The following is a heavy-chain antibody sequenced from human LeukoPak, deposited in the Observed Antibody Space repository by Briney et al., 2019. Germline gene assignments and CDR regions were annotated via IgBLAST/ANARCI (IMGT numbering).Heavy chain of an antibody. Sequence: GGSLRLSCAASGFTFSSYGMHWVRQAPGKGLEWVAVIWYDGSNKYYADSVKGRFTISRDNSKNTLYLQMNSLRAEGTAVYYCAREGGVVITALDYWGQGTLVTVSS. J-gene: IGHJ4*02. V-gene: IGHV3-33*01. CDR1: GFTFSSYG. CDR2: IWYDGSNK. D-gene: IGHD3-3*01. CDR3: AREGGVVITALDY.